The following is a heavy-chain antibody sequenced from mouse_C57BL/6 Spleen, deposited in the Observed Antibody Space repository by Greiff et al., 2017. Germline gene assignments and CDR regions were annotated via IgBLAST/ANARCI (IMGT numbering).Heavy chain of an antibody. CDR1: GYTFTSYW. Sequence: VQLQQPGAELVRPGSSVKLSCKASGYTFTSYWMHWVKQRPIQGLEWIGNIDPSDSETHYNQKFKDKATLTVDKSSSTAYMQLSSLTSEDSAVYYCARRTVVADLLWYFDVWGTGTTVTVSS. J-gene: IGHJ1*03. V-gene: IGHV1-52*01. D-gene: IGHD1-1*01. CDR2: IDPSDSET. CDR3: ARRTVVADLLWYFDV.